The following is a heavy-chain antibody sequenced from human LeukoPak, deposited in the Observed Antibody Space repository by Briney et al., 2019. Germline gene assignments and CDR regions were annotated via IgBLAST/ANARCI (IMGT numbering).Heavy chain of an antibody. J-gene: IGHJ4*02. D-gene: IGHD3-3*01. CDR1: GYTFTGYY. CDR3: ARSGVFSRSGYIVY. CDR2: INPNSGGT. V-gene: IGHV1-2*02. Sequence: ASVKVSCKASGYTFTGYYMHWVRQAPGQGLEWMGWINPNSGGTNYAQKFQGRVTMTRDTSISTAYMELSRLRSEDTAVYYCARSGVFSRSGYIVYWGQGTLVTVSS.